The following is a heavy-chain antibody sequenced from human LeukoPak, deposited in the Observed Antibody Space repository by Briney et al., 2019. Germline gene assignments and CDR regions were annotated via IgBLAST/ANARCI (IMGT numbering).Heavy chain of an antibody. CDR1: GFSFSTYA. CDR3: ARSRGYNYGYRGYFDY. CDR2: ISLDGRNE. J-gene: IGHJ4*02. D-gene: IGHD5-18*01. V-gene: IGHV3-30*04. Sequence: GGSLRLSCAASGFSFSTYAMHWVRQAPGKGLEWVAVISLDGRNEYYADSVKGRFTISRDNSKNTLYLQMNSLRAEDTTVYYCARSRGYNYGYRGYFDYWGQGALVTVSS.